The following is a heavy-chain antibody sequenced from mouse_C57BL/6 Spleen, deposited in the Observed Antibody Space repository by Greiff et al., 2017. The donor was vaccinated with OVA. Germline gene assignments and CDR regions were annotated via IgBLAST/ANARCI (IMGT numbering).Heavy chain of an antibody. CDR2: IYPRSGNT. D-gene: IGHD2-4*01. V-gene: IGHV1-81*01. CDR1: GYTFTSYG. CDR3: ARVEDYEGAMDY. J-gene: IGHJ4*01. Sequence: QVQLQQSGAELARPGASVKLSCKASGYTFTSYGISWVKQRTGQGLEWIGEIYPRSGNTYYNEKFKGKATLTADKSSSTAYMGLRSLTSEDSAVYVCARVEDYEGAMDYWGQGTSVTVSS.